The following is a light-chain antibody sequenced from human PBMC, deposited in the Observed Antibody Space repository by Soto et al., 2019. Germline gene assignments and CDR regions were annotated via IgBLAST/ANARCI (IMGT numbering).Light chain of an antibody. J-gene: IGLJ1*01. CDR1: SGSVSTANN. CDR3: ALFMGNGISV. CDR2: STS. Sequence: QAVVTQESSFSVSPGGTVTLTCGLISGSVSTANNPNWYQQTPGLAPHTLIYSTSTRSSGVPDRFSGSILGNKAALTITGAQADDESDYYCALFMGNGISVFGTGTKLTVL. V-gene: IGLV8-61*01.